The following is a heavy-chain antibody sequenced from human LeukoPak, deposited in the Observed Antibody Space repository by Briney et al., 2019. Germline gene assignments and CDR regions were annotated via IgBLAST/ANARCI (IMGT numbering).Heavy chain of an antibody. CDR3: AREVRYFDWAHYYYHYMDV. J-gene: IGHJ6*03. D-gene: IGHD3-9*01. Sequence: GASVKVSCKASGYTFTSYYMHWVRQAPGQGLEWMGIINPRGGSTSYAQKFQGRVTMTRDTSTSTVYMELSSLRSEDTAVYYCAREVRYFDWAHYYYHYMDVWGKGTTVTISS. CDR1: GYTFTSYY. CDR2: INPRGGST. V-gene: IGHV1-46*01.